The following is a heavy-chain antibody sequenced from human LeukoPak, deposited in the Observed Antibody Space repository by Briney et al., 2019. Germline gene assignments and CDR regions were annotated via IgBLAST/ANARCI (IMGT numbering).Heavy chain of an antibody. J-gene: IGHJ4*02. CDR1: GFTFSSYW. CDR2: IKQDGGEK. Sequence: GGSLRLSCAASGFTFSSYWMSWVRQAPGKGLEWVANIKQDGGEKYYVDSVKGRFTISRDNAKNSLYLQMNSLRAEDTAVYYCARDRSQGYYDFWSGYSGDYYFDYWGQGTLVTVSS. D-gene: IGHD3-3*01. CDR3: ARDRSQGYYDFWSGYSGDYYFDY. V-gene: IGHV3-7*01.